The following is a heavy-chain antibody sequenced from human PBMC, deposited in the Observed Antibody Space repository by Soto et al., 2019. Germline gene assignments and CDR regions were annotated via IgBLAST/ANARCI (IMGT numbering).Heavy chain of an antibody. Sequence: SETLCLTCSIYGWTFSGYYLSWIRQPPGKGLEWIGEINHSGSTNYNPSLKSRVTISVDTSKNQFSLKLRSVTAADTAVYYCARPCDPWGQGNLVSVS. V-gene: IGHV4-34*08. CDR2: INHSGST. J-gene: IGHJ5*02. CDR1: GWTFSGYY. CDR3: ARPCDP.